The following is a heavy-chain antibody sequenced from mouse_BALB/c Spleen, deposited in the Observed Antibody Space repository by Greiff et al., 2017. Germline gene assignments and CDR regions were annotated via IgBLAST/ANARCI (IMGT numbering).Heavy chain of an antibody. CDR1: GFSLTSYG. J-gene: IGHJ2*01. CDR3: ARNKLGTLYFDY. CDR2: IWSGGST. D-gene: IGHD4-1*01. V-gene: IGHV2-2*02. Sequence: QVQLQQSGPGLVQPSQSLSITCTVSGFSLTSYGVHWVRQSPGKGLEWLGVIWSGGSTDYNAAFISRLSISKDNSKSQVFFKMNSLQANDTAIYCGARNKLGTLYFDYWGQGTTLTVSS.